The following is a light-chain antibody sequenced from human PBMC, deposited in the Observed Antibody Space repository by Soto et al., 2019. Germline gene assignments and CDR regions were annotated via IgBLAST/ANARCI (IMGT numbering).Light chain of an antibody. V-gene: IGKV3-15*01. J-gene: IGKJ1*01. CDR2: GAS. CDR3: QQYTDWPPWT. Sequence: EIVMTQSPATLSVSPGERATLSCRASQSVRNNLAWYQQKPGQAPRLLIYGASTRATGIPARFSGSVSGTDFTLTISRLQSEDFAVYYCQQYTDWPPWTFGQGTKVEIK. CDR1: QSVRNN.